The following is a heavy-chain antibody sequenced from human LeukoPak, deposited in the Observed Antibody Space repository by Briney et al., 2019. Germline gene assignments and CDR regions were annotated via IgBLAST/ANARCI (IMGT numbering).Heavy chain of an antibody. V-gene: IGHV3-43D*03. CDR1: GFTFSSYE. CDR2: ITWDGGST. D-gene: IGHD1-26*01. J-gene: IGHJ5*02. Sequence: GGSLRLSCAASGFTFSSYEMNRVRQAPGKGLEWVSLITWDGGSTYYADSVKGRFTISRDNSKTSLYLQMNSLRAEDTALYYCAKDMGAFGELLRSWGQGTLVTVSS. CDR3: AKDMGAFGELLRS.